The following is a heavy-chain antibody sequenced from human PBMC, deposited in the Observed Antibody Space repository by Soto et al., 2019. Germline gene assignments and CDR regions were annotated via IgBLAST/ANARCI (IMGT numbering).Heavy chain of an antibody. Sequence: ASVKVSCKASGYTFTSYAMQWVRQAPGQRLEWMGWINAGNGNTKYSQKFQGRVTITRDTSASTAYMELSSLRSEDTAVYYCARGYCSGGSCYVLPDYWGQGTLVTVSS. J-gene: IGHJ4*02. CDR2: INAGNGNT. CDR1: GYTFTSYA. V-gene: IGHV1-3*01. CDR3: ARGYCSGGSCYVLPDY. D-gene: IGHD2-15*01.